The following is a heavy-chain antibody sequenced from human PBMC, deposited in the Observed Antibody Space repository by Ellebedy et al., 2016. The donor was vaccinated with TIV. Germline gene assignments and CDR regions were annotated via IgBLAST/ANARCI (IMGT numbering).Heavy chain of an antibody. V-gene: IGHV3-48*01. Sequence: GESLKISCAASGFTFSSYSMDWVRQAPGKGLEWISYITSSSDAIYYADSVKGRFTISRDNAKNSLYLQMNSLRAEDTAVYYCARVTLWYFDLWGRGTLVTVSS. CDR2: ITSSSDAI. CDR1: GFTFSSYS. CDR3: ARVTLWYFDL. J-gene: IGHJ2*01. D-gene: IGHD3-16*01.